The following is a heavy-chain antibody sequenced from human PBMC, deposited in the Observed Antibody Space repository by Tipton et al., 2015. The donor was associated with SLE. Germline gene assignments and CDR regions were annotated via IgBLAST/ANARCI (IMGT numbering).Heavy chain of an antibody. CDR2: TRNKANSYTT. J-gene: IGHJ4*02. V-gene: IGHV3-72*01. D-gene: IGHD5-24*01. Sequence: SLRLSCAASGFTFSDHYMDWVRQAPGKGLEWVGRTRNKANSYTTEYAASVKGRFIISRDESQNSLYLQMNSLRPEDTAVYYCATALKDGDNYGFDYWGQGTLVTVSS. CDR1: GFTFSDHY. CDR3: ATALKDGDNYGFDY.